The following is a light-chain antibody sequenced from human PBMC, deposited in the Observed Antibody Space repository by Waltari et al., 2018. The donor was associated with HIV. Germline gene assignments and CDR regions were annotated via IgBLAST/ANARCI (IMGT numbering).Light chain of an antibody. CDR3: QQRRNWPKT. V-gene: IGKV3-11*01. CDR2: DAS. CDR1: QSVSSY. Sequence: EIVLKQSPATLSLSTGERATLSCRASQSVSSYLAWYQQKPGQAPRILSYDASNRATGIPARFSGSCSGTDFTLTISSLDSEDFAVYYCQQRRNWPKTFGQGTKLEIK. J-gene: IGKJ1*01.